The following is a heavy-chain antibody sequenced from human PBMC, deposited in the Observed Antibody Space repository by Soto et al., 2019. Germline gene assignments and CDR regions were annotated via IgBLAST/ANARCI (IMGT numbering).Heavy chain of an antibody. D-gene: IGHD3-9*01. CDR1: GFTFSSYA. CDR2: ISYDGSNK. V-gene: IGHV3-30-3*01. Sequence: QVQLVESGGGVVQPGRSLRLSCAASGFTFSSYAMHWVRQAPGKGLEWVAVISYDGSNKYYADSVKGRFTISRDNSKNTXXLQMNSLRAEDTAVYYCARDRWYDILTGYYPTFDYWGQGTLVTVSS. CDR3: ARDRWYDILTGYYPTFDY. J-gene: IGHJ4*02.